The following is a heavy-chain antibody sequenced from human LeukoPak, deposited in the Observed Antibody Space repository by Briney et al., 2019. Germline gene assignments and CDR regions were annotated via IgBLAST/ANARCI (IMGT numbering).Heavy chain of an antibody. CDR3: AKDGNIIAVAGTGYFDY. V-gene: IGHV3-30*02. CDR1: GFTFSSYG. D-gene: IGHD6-19*01. J-gene: IGHJ4*02. CDR2: IRYDGSNK. Sequence: GGSLRLSCAASGFTFSSYGMHWVRQAPGKGLEWVAFIRYDGSNKYYADSVKGRFTISRDNSKNTLYLQMNSLRAEDTAVYYCAKDGNIIAVAGTGYFDYWGQGTLVTVSS.